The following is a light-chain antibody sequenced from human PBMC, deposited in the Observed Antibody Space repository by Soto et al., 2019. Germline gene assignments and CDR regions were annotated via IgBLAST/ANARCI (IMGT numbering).Light chain of an antibody. V-gene: IGKV3-20*01. CDR1: QSFTSNY. Sequence: EVVLTQSPGTLSLSPGERATLSCRASQSFTSNYLAWYQQKPGQTPRLLIYGASTRATGIPDRFSGSGSGTDFTLTISRLEPEDFAVYYCQQYGSSPRTFGQGTKVELK. CDR2: GAS. J-gene: IGKJ1*01. CDR3: QQYGSSPRT.